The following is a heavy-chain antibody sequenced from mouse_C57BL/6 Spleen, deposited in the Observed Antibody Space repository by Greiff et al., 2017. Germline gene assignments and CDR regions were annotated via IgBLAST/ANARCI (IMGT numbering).Heavy chain of an antibody. J-gene: IGHJ2*01. CDR2: IDPSDSET. V-gene: IGHV1-52*01. CDR3: ARYYGSSYDD. Sequence: QVQLKQPGAELVRPGSSVKLSCKASGYTFTSYWMHWVKQRPIQGLEWIGNIDPSDSETHYNQKFKDKATLTVDKSSSTAYMQLSSLTSEDSAVYYCARYYGSSYDDWGQGTTLTVSS. CDR1: GYTFTSYW. D-gene: IGHD1-1*01.